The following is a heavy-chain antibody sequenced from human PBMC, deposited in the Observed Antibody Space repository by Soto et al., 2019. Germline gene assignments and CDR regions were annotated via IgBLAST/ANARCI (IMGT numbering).Heavy chain of an antibody. V-gene: IGHV1-46*01. J-gene: IGHJ4*02. CDR1: GYSFTSYY. CDR2: INPSGGAT. CDR3: ARDGYSSSWYGFIDY. Sequence: ASVKVSCKXSGYSFTSYYIHWVRQAPGQGLEWMGIINPSGGATTYAQRFQGRVTMTRDTSSSTVYMELSSLTSDDTAVYFCARDGYSSSWYGFIDYWGQGTLVTVSS. D-gene: IGHD6-13*01.